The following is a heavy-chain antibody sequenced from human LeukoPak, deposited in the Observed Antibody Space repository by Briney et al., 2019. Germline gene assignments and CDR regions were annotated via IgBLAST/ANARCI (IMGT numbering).Heavy chain of an antibody. D-gene: IGHD6-13*01. Sequence: PGGSLRLSCAASGFTFSSYGMHWVRQAPGKGLEWVAFIRYDGSNKYYADSVKGRFTISRDNSKNTLYLHVNSLRPEDTAVYYCAKGRGSSWYSIDYWGQGTLVTVSS. CDR3: AKGRGSSWYSIDY. CDR1: GFTFSSYG. V-gene: IGHV3-30*02. CDR2: IRYDGSNK. J-gene: IGHJ4*02.